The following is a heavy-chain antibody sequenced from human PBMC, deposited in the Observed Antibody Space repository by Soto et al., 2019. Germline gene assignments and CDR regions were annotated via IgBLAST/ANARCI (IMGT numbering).Heavy chain of an antibody. Sequence: SETLSLTCTVSGGSISSGGYYWSWIRQHPGKGLEWIGYIYYSGSTYYNPSLKSRVTISVDTSTNPFSLKLTSVTAPDTAANYRARVKELPYFSYFDYWGQGTLVTVSS. V-gene: IGHV4-31*03. J-gene: IGHJ4*02. CDR3: ARVKELPYFSYFDY. CDR2: IYYSGST. CDR1: GGSISSGGYY. D-gene: IGHD1-26*01.